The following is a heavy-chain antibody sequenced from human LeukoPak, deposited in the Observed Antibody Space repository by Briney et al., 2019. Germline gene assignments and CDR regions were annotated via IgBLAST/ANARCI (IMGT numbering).Heavy chain of an antibody. CDR1: GYSISSGYY. CDR3: ASPVGLGITPRNDAFDI. D-gene: IGHD2-15*01. V-gene: IGHV4-38-2*01. Sequence: SETLSLTCAVSGYSISSGYYWGWIRQPPGKGLEWIGSIYHTGSTYYNPSLKSRVTISVDTSKNQFSLKLSSVTAADTATYYCASPVGLGITPRNDAFDIWAQGTMVTVSS. J-gene: IGHJ3*02. CDR2: IYHTGST.